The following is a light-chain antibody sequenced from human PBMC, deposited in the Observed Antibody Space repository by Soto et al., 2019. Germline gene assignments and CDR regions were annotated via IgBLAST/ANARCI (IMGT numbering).Light chain of an antibody. CDR1: QSVSSTY. J-gene: IGKJ2*01. Sequence: EIVLTQSPGTLSLSPGERATLSCRASQSVSSTYIAWYQQNPGRAPRLLIYGASSRATGIPDRFSGSGSGTAFPFTIRRRGPEVFALYFCQHYGSPPPSTFGRGTKGDIK. V-gene: IGKV3-20*01. CDR3: QHYGSPPPST. CDR2: GAS.